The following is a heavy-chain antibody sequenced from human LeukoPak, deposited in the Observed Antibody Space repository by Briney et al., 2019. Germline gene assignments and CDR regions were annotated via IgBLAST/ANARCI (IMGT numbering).Heavy chain of an antibody. D-gene: IGHD3-10*01. J-gene: IGHJ4*02. CDR1: GGSISSYY. Sequence: PSETPSLTCTVSGGSISSYYWSWIRQPPGKGLEWIGYIYYSGSTNYNPSLKSRVTISVDTSKNQFSLKLSSVTAADTAVYYCARGGDPIIDYWGQGTLVTVSS. CDR3: ARGGDPIIDY. CDR2: IYYSGST. V-gene: IGHV4-59*01.